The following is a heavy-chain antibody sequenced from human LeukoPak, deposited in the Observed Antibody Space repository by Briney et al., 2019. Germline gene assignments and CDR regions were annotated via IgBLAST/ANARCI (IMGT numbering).Heavy chain of an antibody. D-gene: IGHD2-15*01. CDR1: GHNFTTYW. Sequence: GDSLKISCEGSGHNFTTYWIGWVRQMPGKGLEWMGVNYSAVSDTRYSPSLQGQATISADKSISTAFLQWASLKATYTGIYYCAKRGRSCSGGRSHSATYFDFWGPGTKVTVYS. CDR3: AKRGRSCSGGRSHSATYFDF. CDR2: NYSAVSDT. J-gene: IGHJ4*02. V-gene: IGHV5-51*01.